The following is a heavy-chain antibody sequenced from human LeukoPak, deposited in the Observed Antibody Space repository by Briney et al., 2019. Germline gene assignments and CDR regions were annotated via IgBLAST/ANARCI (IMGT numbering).Heavy chain of an antibody. CDR1: GFTFSSYG. V-gene: IGHV3-30*18. J-gene: IGHJ4*02. CDR2: ISYDGSNK. D-gene: IGHD3-3*01. CDR3: AKSDDFSPTTHWAH. Sequence: PGGSLRLSCAASGFTFSSYGMHWVRQTPGKGLEWVAVISYDGSNKYYADSVKGRFTISRDNSKNTLYLQMNSLRAEDTAVYYCAKSDDFSPTTHWAHLGQGTLVTVSS.